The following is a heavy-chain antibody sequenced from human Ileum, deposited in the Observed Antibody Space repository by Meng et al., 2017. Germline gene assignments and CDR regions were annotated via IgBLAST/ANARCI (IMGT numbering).Heavy chain of an antibody. CDR3: ARDRGGSYYFDY. J-gene: IGHJ4*02. D-gene: IGHD2-15*01. CDR1: GGSISSGGYY. Sequence: QVQLQESGPGLVKPSQTLSLTCTVSGGSISSGGYYWSWIRQHPGKGLEWIGYIYYSGTTYYNPSLKSRVTISVDTSKNQFSLKLSSVTAADTAVYYCARDRGGSYYFDYWGQGTLVTVSS. V-gene: IGHV4-31*03. CDR2: IYYSGTT.